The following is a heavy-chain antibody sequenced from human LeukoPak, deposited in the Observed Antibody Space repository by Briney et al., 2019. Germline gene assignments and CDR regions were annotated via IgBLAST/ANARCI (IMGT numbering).Heavy chain of an antibody. D-gene: IGHD6-19*01. J-gene: IGHJ3*02. V-gene: IGHV4-34*01. CDR1: GGSLSHDY. Sequence: SETLSLTCAVYGGSLSHDYWNWIRQTPGKGLEWIGEFYHGGSTAYNPSLKSRVTISIDTSRNHFSLKLSSVTAADTAVYFCARGGAVNGFDIWGQGTRVTVSS. CDR3: ARGGAVNGFDI. CDR2: FYHGGST.